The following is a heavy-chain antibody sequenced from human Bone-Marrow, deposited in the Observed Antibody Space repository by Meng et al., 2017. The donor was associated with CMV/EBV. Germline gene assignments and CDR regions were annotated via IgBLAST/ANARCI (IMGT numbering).Heavy chain of an antibody. V-gene: IGHV4-59*01. J-gene: IGHJ4*02. D-gene: IGHD6-6*01. CDR1: GGSISSYY. Sequence: SETLSLTCTVSGGSISSYYWSWIRQPPGKGLEWIGYIYYSGSTNYNPSLKSRVTISEDTSKNQFSLKLSSVTAADTAVYYCAREAAHAVGFDYWGQGNLVTVAS. CDR3: AREAAHAVGFDY. CDR2: IYYSGST.